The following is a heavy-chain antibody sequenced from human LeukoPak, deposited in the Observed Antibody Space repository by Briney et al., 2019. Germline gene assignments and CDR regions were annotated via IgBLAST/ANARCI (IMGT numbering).Heavy chain of an antibody. V-gene: IGHV3-66*02. CDR3: ARAPGSGI. Sequence: GGSLRLSCVASGFTFSSSYMNWVRQAPGKGLEWLSVIYSGGSTYYADSVKGRFTISRDTSKNTVYLQMNSLRDEDTAVYYCARAPGSGIWGQGTMVTVSS. D-gene: IGHD1-26*01. J-gene: IGHJ3*02. CDR2: IYSGGST. CDR1: GFTFSSSY.